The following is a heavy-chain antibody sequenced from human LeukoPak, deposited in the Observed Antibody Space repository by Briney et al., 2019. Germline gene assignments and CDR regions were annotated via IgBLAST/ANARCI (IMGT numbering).Heavy chain of an antibody. D-gene: IGHD6-13*01. V-gene: IGHV4-34*01. CDR1: GGSFSGYY. CDR2: INHSGST. Sequence: SETLSLTCAVYGGSFSGYYWSWIRQPPGKGLEWIGEINHSGSTNYNPSLKSRVTISVDTSKNQFSLKLSSVTAADTAVYYCERGPSSWETRNYYYYGMDVWGKGTTVTVSS. J-gene: IGHJ6*04. CDR3: ERGPSSWETRNYYYYGMDV.